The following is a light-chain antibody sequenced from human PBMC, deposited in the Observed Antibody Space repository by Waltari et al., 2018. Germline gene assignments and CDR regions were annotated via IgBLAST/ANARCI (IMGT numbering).Light chain of an antibody. CDR2: GAS. J-gene: IGKJ1*01. V-gene: IGKV3-20*01. Sequence: SCRASRSVGRTLAWYQQKPGQAPRLLIYGASNRATGTPDRFSGSGSGTDFSLTISRLDPADFAVYYCQHYVRLSVAFGQGTTVEIK. CDR3: QHYVRLSVA. CDR1: RSVGRT.